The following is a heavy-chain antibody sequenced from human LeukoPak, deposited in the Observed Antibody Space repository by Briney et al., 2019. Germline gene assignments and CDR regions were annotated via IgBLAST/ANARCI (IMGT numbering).Heavy chain of an antibody. CDR1: GYTFNTYY. D-gene: IGHD1-1*01. J-gene: IGHJ4*02. CDR3: ARGPRGQRFDY. Sequence: ASVKVSCKASGYTFNTYYSHWVRQAPGQGLEWMGLINPGGGDTSYAQNLQGRVTMTRDTSTSTVYLELSNLRSEDTAVYYCARGPRGQRFDYWGQGTLVTVSS. CDR2: INPGGGDT. V-gene: IGHV1-46*02.